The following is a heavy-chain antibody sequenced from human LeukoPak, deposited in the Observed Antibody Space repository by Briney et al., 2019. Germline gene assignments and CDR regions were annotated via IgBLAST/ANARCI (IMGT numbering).Heavy chain of an antibody. CDR2: TCQRTTLFI. Sequence: QTPSLTRAISGDSVSSNSAAWNWIRQSPSRGLEWLGRTCQRTTLFIDSALSMKSRITITPDTSTSQCSLQLNSVAPEDTAVYYCAREDCSGGSCYGGFDCWSQGTLVTVSA. V-gene: IGHV6-1*01. CDR3: AREDCSGGSCYGGFDC. CDR1: GDSVSSNSAA. J-gene: IGHJ4*02. D-gene: IGHD2-15*01.